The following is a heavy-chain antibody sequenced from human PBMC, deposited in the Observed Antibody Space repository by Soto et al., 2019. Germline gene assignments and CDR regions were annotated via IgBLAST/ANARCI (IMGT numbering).Heavy chain of an antibody. D-gene: IGHD3-9*01. CDR3: ARGITYYDILTASYFGGEYFDF. V-gene: IGHV1-8*01. Sequence: QVQLVQSGAEVKKPGASVKVSCKASEYTFTNYDINWVRQAPGQGLEWMGWMNPNTGNTGNAQKFHDRVTMTRNTSISTAFMELTSLRSEDTAVYYCARGITYYDILTASYFGGEYFDFWGQGTLVTVSS. CDR1: EYTFTNYD. CDR2: MNPNTGNT. J-gene: IGHJ4*02.